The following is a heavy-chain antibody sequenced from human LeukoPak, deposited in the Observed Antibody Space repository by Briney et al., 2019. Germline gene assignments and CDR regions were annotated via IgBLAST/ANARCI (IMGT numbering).Heavy chain of an antibody. CDR3: AKDIAAAIDQH. V-gene: IGHV3-23*01. CDR1: GFTFGSYA. J-gene: IGHJ1*01. D-gene: IGHD6-13*01. CDR2: ISGSGGST. Sequence: GGSLRLSCAASGFTFGSYAMSWVRQAPGKGLEWVSAISGSGGSTYYADSVKGRFTISRDNSKNTLYLQMNSLRAEDTAVYYCAKDIAAAIDQHWGQGTLVTVSS.